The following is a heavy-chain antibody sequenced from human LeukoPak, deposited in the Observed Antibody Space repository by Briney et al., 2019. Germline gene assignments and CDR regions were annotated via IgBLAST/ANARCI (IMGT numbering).Heavy chain of an antibody. CDR1: GFTFSSYS. CDR3: ARGSGYFDWLTGDY. Sequence: GGSLRLSCAASGFTFSSYSMNWVRQAPGKGLEWVSYISSSSSTIDYADSVKGRFTISRDNAKNSLYLQMNSLRAEDTAVYYCARGSGYFDWLTGDYWGQGTLVTVSS. D-gene: IGHD3-9*01. V-gene: IGHV3-48*04. CDR2: ISSSSSTI. J-gene: IGHJ4*02.